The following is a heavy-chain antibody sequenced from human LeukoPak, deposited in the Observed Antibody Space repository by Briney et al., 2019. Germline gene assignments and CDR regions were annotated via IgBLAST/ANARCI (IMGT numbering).Heavy chain of an antibody. CDR3: ARQPAATAAFDI. V-gene: IGHV4-59*08. D-gene: IGHD5-18*01. Sequence: SETLSLTCTVSGGSINNYYWSWIRQPPGEGLEWIGYIYYSGGDMNYNPSLKSRLTISVDTSKNQISLMLTSMTAADTAVYYCARQPAATAAFDIWAQGTMVTVSS. J-gene: IGHJ3*02. CDR2: IYYSGGDM. CDR1: GGSINNYY.